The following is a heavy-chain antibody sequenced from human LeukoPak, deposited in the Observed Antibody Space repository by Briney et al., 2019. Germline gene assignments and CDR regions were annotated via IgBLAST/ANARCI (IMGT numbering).Heavy chain of an antibody. CDR2: IIPIFGTA. CDR1: GGTFSSYA. Sequence: GASVKVSCKASGGTFSSYAISWVRQAPGQGLEWMGGIIPIFGTANYAQKFQGRVTITADESTSTAYMELSSLRSEDTAVYYCASATVVDIPNYYYMDVWGKGTTVTVSS. V-gene: IGHV1-69*13. D-gene: IGHD4-23*01. CDR3: ASATVVDIPNYYYMDV. J-gene: IGHJ6*03.